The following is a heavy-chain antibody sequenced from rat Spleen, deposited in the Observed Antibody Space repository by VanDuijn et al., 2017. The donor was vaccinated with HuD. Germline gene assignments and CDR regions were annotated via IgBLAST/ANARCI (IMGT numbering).Heavy chain of an antibody. CDR2: ISYDGGTT. J-gene: IGHJ2*01. CDR1: GVTFSNYG. D-gene: IGHD4-2*01. CDR3: TRSILADY. V-gene: IGHV5-22*01. Sequence: EVQLVESGGGLVQPGRSMKLSCAASGVTFSNYGMAWVRQAPKKGLEWVAYISYDGGTTYYRDSVKGRFTISRDNAKSTLYLQMNSLRSEDTATYYCTRSILADYWGQGVMVTVSS.